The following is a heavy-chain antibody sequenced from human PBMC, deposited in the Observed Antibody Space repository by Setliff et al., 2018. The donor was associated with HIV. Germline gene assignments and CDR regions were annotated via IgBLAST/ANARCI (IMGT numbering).Heavy chain of an antibody. CDR1: GYSVSSGYY. J-gene: IGHJ3*02. Sequence: SETLSLTCAVSGYSVSSGYYWGWIRQPPGKGLEWIASIYYSGSTYYAPSLKSRVTISVDTSKNQFSLKLTSVTAADTAVYFCAGVVPREVAPGGFDIWGQGTMVT. CDR2: IYYSGST. V-gene: IGHV4-38-2*01. CDR3: AGVVPREVAPGGFDI. D-gene: IGHD1-26*01.